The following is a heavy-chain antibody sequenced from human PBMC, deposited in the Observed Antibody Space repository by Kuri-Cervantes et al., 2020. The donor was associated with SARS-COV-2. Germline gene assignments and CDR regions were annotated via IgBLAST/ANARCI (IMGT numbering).Heavy chain of an antibody. CDR1: GFTVSSNY. V-gene: IGHV3-30*18. J-gene: IGHJ1*01. Sequence: GGSRRVSCAASGFTVSSNYMSRVRQAPGKGLEWVAVISHDGKNKKCIASGKGRFTISRDNSQNTLYLHVKSLRSEDTAMYYCAKDRVGVQDFWGQGTLVTVSS. CDR3: AKDRVGVQDF. CDR2: ISHDGKNK. D-gene: IGHD2-21*01.